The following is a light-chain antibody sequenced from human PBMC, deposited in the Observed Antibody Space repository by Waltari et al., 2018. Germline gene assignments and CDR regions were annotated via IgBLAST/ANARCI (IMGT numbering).Light chain of an antibody. CDR2: DVT. Sequence: QPALTQAASVSGSPGQSTTSSCTGTSMAVGGYKSASLFQQHPGNAPKVLIYDVTNRPSGVSNRFSGSKSGNTASLTISGLQAEDEADYYCSAYTRSGTYVFGTGTKVTVL. V-gene: IGLV2-14*03. J-gene: IGLJ1*01. CDR1: SMAVGGYKS. CDR3: SAYTRSGTYV.